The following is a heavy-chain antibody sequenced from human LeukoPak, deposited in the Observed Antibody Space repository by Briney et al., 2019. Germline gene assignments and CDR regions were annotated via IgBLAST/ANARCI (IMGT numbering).Heavy chain of an antibody. V-gene: IGHV4-59*08. J-gene: IGHJ4*02. Sequence: SETLSLTCTVSGGYISGFYWSWIRQPPEKGLEWIGYVHYSGSTNYNPSLKSRVIISVDSSKNQFSLKLSSVTAADTAVYYCARSGIAAAGTSAKFDYWGQGTLVTVSS. CDR2: VHYSGST. CDR1: GGYISGFY. CDR3: ARSGIAAAGTSAKFDY. D-gene: IGHD6-13*01.